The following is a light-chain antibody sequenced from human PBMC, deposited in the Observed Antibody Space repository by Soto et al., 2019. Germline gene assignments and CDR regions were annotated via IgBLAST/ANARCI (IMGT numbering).Light chain of an antibody. J-gene: IGKJ4*01. V-gene: IGKV3-15*01. Sequence: EIVMTQSPATLSVSPGERATLSCRASQSVSNYLAWYQQKPGQAPRLLIYGASTRATGIPARFSGGGSETDFTLTISSLQSEDFAVYYCQQYQNWPPLTFGGGTKVEIK. CDR3: QQYQNWPPLT. CDR1: QSVSNY. CDR2: GAS.